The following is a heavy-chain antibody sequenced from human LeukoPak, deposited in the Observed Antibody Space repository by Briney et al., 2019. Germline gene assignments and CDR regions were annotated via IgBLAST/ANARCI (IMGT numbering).Heavy chain of an antibody. D-gene: IGHD5-12*01. CDR1: GGTFSSYA. J-gene: IGHJ6*04. V-gene: IGHV1-69*06. CDR2: IIPIFGTA. Sequence: SVKVSCKASGGTFSSYAISWVRQAPGQGLEWMGGIIPIFGTANYAQKFQGRVTITADKSTSTAYMELSSLGSEDTAVYYCARGQRGYDYDYYYGMDVWGKGTTVTVSS. CDR3: ARGQRGYDYDYYYGMDV.